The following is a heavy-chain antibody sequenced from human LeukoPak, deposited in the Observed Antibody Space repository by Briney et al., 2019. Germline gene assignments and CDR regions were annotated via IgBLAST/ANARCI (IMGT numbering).Heavy chain of an antibody. J-gene: IGHJ4*02. CDR1: GGSISNKY. CDR3: ARTPSGDYYTTFDY. CDR2: IYYSGST. V-gene: IGHV4-59*08. D-gene: IGHD3-10*01. Sequence: SETLSLTCTVSGGSISNKYWSWIRQPPGKGLEWIGYIYYSGSTNYNPSLKSRVTILVDTSKNQFSLKLSSVTAADTAVYFCARTPSGDYYTTFDYWGQGTLVTVSS.